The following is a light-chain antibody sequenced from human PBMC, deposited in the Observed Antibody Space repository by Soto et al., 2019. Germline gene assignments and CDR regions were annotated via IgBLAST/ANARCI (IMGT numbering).Light chain of an antibody. J-gene: IGLJ2*01. Sequence: QSALTQPASVSGSPGQSITISCTGTSSDVGGYDSVSWYQQHPGKAPKLIIYEVSNRPSGVSSRFSGSKSGNTASLTISGLQAEEEADYYCSSYTSSSTVGVFGGGTKLTVL. V-gene: IGLV2-14*01. CDR1: SSDVGGYDS. CDR3: SSYTSSSTVGV. CDR2: EVS.